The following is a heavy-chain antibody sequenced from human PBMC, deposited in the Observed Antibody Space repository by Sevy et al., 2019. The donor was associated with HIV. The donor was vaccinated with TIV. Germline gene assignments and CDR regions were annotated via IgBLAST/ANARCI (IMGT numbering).Heavy chain of an antibody. J-gene: IGHJ3*02. CDR1: GFIFSSYA. Sequence: GGSLRLSCAASGFIFSSYAMSWVRQAPGKGLEWVSSISGSGASTYYADSVKGRFTISKDNSKNTLYLQMNGLRAEDTAIYYCTKDKNYWNDAFDMWGQGTMVTVSS. CDR2: ISGSGAST. V-gene: IGHV3-23*01. CDR3: TKDKNYWNDAFDM. D-gene: IGHD1-1*01.